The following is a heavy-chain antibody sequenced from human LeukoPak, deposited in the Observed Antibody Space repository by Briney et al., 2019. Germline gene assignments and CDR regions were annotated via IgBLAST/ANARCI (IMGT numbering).Heavy chain of an antibody. D-gene: IGHD3-3*01. J-gene: IGHJ5*02. Sequence: SVKVSCKASGGTFSRYAISWVRQAPGQGLEWMGGIIPIFGTANYAQKFQGRVTITADESTSTAYMELSSLRSEDTAVCYCARVTLYDFWSGYYNWFDPWGQGTLGTVSS. CDR1: GGTFSRYA. CDR3: ARVTLYDFWSGYYNWFDP. CDR2: IIPIFGTA. V-gene: IGHV1-69*01.